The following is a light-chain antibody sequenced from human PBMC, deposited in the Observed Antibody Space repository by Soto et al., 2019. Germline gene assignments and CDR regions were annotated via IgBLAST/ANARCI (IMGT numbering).Light chain of an antibody. CDR1: QSLLHSNGYNY. CDR3: MQGLQILFT. CDR2: LGS. Sequence: DIVMTQSPLSLSVTPGEPASISCRSSQSLLHSNGYNYVDWYVQRPGQSPQLLIYLGSTRASGVPDRFSGSGSATDFTLKISRVEAEDVGVDYCMQGLQILFTFGPGTTVDFK. V-gene: IGKV2-28*01. J-gene: IGKJ3*01.